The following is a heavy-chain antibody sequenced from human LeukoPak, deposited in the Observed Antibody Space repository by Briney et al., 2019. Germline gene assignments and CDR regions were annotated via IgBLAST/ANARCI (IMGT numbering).Heavy chain of an antibody. V-gene: IGHV4-39*07. Sequence: SETLSLTCTVSGGSISSSSYYWGWIRQPPGKGLEWIGSIYYSGSTYYNPSLKSRVTISVDTSKNQFSLKLSSVTAADTAVYYCARQEIGLRSFDPWGQGTLVTVSS. J-gene: IGHJ5*02. CDR3: ARQEIGLRSFDP. D-gene: IGHD3/OR15-3a*01. CDR1: GGSISSSSYY. CDR2: IYYSGST.